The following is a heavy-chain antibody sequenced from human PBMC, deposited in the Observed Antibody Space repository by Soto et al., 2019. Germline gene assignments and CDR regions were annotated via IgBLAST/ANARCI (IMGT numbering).Heavy chain of an antibody. J-gene: IGHJ4*02. Sequence: EVQLVESGGGLVKPGGSLRLPCAPSGFTFSGFSLNWVRKAPGKGLEWVSSISSSSSYIYYADSVKGRFTISRDNAKNSLYLQMNSLRAEDTAVYYCATTTVTALDYWGQGTLVTVSS. CDR1: GFTFSGFS. D-gene: IGHD4-17*01. V-gene: IGHV3-21*01. CDR2: ISSSSSYI. CDR3: ATTTVTALDY.